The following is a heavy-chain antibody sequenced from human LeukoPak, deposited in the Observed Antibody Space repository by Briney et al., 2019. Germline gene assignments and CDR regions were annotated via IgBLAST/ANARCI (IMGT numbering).Heavy chain of an antibody. J-gene: IGHJ4*02. CDR2: IYYSGST. Sequence: PSETLSLTCTVSGDSISSYYWSWIRQPPGKGLEWIGYIYYSGSTNYNPSLKSRVTISVDTSKNQFSLKLSSVTAADTAVYYCARGSSTRVDYWGQGTLVTVSS. CDR3: ARGSSTRVDY. V-gene: IGHV4-59*08. CDR1: GDSISSYY. D-gene: IGHD3-10*01.